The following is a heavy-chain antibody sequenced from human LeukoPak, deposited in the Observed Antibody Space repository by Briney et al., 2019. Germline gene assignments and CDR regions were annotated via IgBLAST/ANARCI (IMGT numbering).Heavy chain of an antibody. V-gene: IGHV3-30*18. CDR3: AKEIYFDSGSYPDY. J-gene: IGHJ4*02. Sequence: GRSLRLSCAASGFTFSSYGMHWVRQAPGKGLEWVAVISHDGTNKYYADSVKGRFTISRDNSKSTLYLQVNSLRAEDTAVHYCAKEIYFDSGSYPDYWGQGSLVTVSS. CDR2: ISHDGTNK. D-gene: IGHD3-10*01. CDR1: GFTFSSYG.